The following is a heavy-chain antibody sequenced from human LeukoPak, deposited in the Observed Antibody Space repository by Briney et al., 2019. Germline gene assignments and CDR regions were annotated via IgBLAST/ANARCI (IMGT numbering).Heavy chain of an antibody. V-gene: IGHV4-34*01. J-gene: IGHJ4*02. Sequence: SETLSLTCAVYGGPFSGYYWSWIRQPPGKGLEWIEEITNYNPSLKSRVTISVDTSKNQFSLKLSSVTAADTAVYYCARGQELTCSSTSCYSEDYWGQGTPVTVSS. D-gene: IGHD2-2*01. CDR1: GGPFSGYY. CDR3: ARGQELTCSSTSCYSEDY. CDR2: IT.